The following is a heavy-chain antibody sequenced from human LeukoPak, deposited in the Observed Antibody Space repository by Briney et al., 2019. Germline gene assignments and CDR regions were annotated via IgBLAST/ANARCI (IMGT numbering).Heavy chain of an antibody. V-gene: IGHV2-5*02. D-gene: IGHD3-9*01. CDR1: GFSLSTSGVG. CDR2: IYWDDDK. Sequence: SGPTLVKPTQTLTLTCTFSGFSLSTSGVGVGWIRQPPGKALEWLAVIYWDDDKRYSPSLKSRLTITKDTSKNQVVLTMTNMDPVDTATYYCPIAAYDILTGYYYFDYWGQGTLVTVSS. CDR3: PIAAYDILTGYYYFDY. J-gene: IGHJ4*02.